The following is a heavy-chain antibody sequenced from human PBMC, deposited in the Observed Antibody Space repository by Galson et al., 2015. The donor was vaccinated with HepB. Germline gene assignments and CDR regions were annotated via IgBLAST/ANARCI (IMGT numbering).Heavy chain of an antibody. V-gene: IGHV5-51*01. Sequence: QSGAEVKKPGESLKISCKGSGYSFTSYWIGWVRQMPGKGLEWMGIIYPGDSDTRYSPSFQGQVTISADKSISTAYLQWSSLKASDTAMYYCARHAPGVVVPAATNGRSDTAMGTIFYYGMDVWGQGTTVTVSS. CDR1: GYSFTSYW. CDR3: ARHAPGVVVPAATNGRSDTAMGTIFYYGMDV. CDR2: IYPGDSDT. D-gene: IGHD2-2*01. J-gene: IGHJ6*02.